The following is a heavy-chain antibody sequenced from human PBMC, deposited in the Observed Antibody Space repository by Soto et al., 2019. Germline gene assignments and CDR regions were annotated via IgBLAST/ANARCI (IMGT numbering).Heavy chain of an antibody. D-gene: IGHD1-7*01. CDR2: MNPNSGNT. J-gene: IGHJ6*02. CDR3: ARVAFNWNYTYYCYGMDV. V-gene: IGHV1-8*01. Sequence: QVQLVQSGAEVKKPGASVKVSCKASGYTFTSYDINWVRQATGQGLEWMGWMNPNSGNTGYAQKFQGRVTMTRNTSISTAYMELSSLRSEDTAVYYCARVAFNWNYTYYCYGMDVWGQGTTVTVSS. CDR1: GYTFTSYD.